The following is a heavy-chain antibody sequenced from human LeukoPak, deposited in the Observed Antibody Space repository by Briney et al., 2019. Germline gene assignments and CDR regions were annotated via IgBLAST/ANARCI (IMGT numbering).Heavy chain of an antibody. CDR2: INHSGST. CDR3: ARKQVSGSYHYYFDY. Sequence: SETLSLTCAVYGGSFSGYYWSWIRQPPGKGLEWIGEINHSGSTNYNPSLKSRVTISVDTSKNQFSLKLSSVTAADTAVYYCARKQVSGSYHYYFDYWGQGTLVTVSS. CDR1: GGSFSGYY. J-gene: IGHJ4*02. V-gene: IGHV4-34*01. D-gene: IGHD3-10*01.